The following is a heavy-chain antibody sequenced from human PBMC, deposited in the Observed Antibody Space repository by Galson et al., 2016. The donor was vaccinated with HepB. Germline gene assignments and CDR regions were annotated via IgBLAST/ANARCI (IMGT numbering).Heavy chain of an antibody. Sequence: SGAEVKKPGESLRISCKGSGYSFTTYWISWVRQMPGRGLEWVGRIAPSDSYTHYSPPFHGHVTISVDKSISTSYLQWSSLKASDAAMYFCARQGESRGGRAAAAGTDYWGQGTLVTVSS. V-gene: IGHV5-10-1*01. J-gene: IGHJ4*02. CDR1: GYSFTTYW. D-gene: IGHD6-13*01. CDR3: ARQGESRGGRAAAAGTDY. CDR2: IAPSDSYT.